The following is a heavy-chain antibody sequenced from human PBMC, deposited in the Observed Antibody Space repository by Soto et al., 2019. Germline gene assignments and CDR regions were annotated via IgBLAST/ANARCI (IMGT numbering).Heavy chain of an antibody. CDR3: ARFGPGNACFPRHYNPMHV. CDR1: GYTFRNYI. V-gene: IGHV1-18*01. Sequence: QVQLVQSAGEVKKPGASAIVSCQASGYTFRNYIIAWLRQAPGQGLEWMGWISPYNGNTNYARQFRGRVTLTTDTAPSAVYVKLSNLGSDDAAIYTCARFGPGNACFPRHYNPMHVWGKGPPSSVPS. J-gene: IGHJ6*04. D-gene: IGHD6-13*01. CDR2: ISPYNGNT.